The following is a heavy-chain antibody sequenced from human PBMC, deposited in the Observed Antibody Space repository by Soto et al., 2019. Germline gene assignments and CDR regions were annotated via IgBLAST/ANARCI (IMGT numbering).Heavy chain of an antibody. CDR3: ARDRRLGSWEPTRVFDY. J-gene: IGHJ4*02. CDR2: ISAYNGNT. Sequence: ASVKVSCKASGYTFTSCGISWVRQAPGQGLEWMGWISAYNGNTNYAQKLQGRVTMTTDTSTSTAYMELRSLRSDDTAVYYCARDRRLGSWEPTRVFDYWGQGTLVTVSS. V-gene: IGHV1-18*01. D-gene: IGHD1-26*01. CDR1: GYTFTSCG.